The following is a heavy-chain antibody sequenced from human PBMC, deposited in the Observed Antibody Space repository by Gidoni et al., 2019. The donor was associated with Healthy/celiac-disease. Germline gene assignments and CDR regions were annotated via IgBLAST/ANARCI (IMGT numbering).Heavy chain of an antibody. CDR2: ISSSSSSI. J-gene: IGHJ4*02. CDR1: GFTFSSCT. Sequence: EVQLVESGGGLVEPGGSLRLSCAASGFTFSSCTMNWVRQAPGKGLEWVSSISSSSSSIYYADSVKGRFTISRDNAKDSLYLQMNSLRAEDTAVYYCARDPPDTVMDYWGQGTLVTVSS. V-gene: IGHV3-21*01. D-gene: IGHD4-17*01. CDR3: ARDPPDTVMDY.